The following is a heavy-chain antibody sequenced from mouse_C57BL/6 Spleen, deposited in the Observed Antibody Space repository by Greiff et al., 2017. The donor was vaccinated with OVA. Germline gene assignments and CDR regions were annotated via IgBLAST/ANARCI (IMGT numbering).Heavy chain of an antibody. J-gene: IGHJ2*01. CDR2: INPNNGGT. CDR3: ARGYSYFDY. Sequence: EVQLQQSGPELVKPGASVKISCKASGYTFTDYYMNWVKQSHGKSLEWIGDINPNNGGTSYNQKFKGTATLTVDKSSSTAYMELRSLTSEDSAVYYCARGYSYFDYWGQGTTLTVSS. CDR1: GYTFTDYY. D-gene: IGHD1-2*01. V-gene: IGHV1-26*01.